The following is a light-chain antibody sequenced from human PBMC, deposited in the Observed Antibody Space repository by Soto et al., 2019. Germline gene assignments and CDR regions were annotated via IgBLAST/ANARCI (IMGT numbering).Light chain of an antibody. J-gene: IGKJ4*01. V-gene: IGKV3-20*01. Sequence: EIVLPQSPGTLSLSPGERATLSCRASQRISSSYLAWYQQKPGQAPRLLIYGASSRATGIPDRFSGSGSGTDFTLTISRLEPEDFAVYYCQQYANSPLTFGGGTKVDIK. CDR3: QQYANSPLT. CDR1: QRISSSY. CDR2: GAS.